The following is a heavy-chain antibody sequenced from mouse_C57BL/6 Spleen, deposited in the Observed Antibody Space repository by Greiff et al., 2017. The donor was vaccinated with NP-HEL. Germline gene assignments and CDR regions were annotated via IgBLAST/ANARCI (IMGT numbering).Heavy chain of an antibody. CDR2: IDPSDSYT. Sequence: VQLQQPGAELVMPGASVKLSCKASGYTFTSYWMHWVKQRPGQGLEWIGEIDPSDSYTNYNQKFKGKSTLTVDKSSSTAYMQLSSLTSEDSAVYYCARGNYGNYWFAYWGQGTLVTVSA. J-gene: IGHJ3*01. CDR1: GYTFTSYW. V-gene: IGHV1-69*01. D-gene: IGHD2-1*01. CDR3: ARGNYGNYWFAY.